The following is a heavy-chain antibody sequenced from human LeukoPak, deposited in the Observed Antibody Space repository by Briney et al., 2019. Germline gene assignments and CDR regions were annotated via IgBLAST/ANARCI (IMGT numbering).Heavy chain of an antibody. V-gene: IGHV4-34*01. CDR1: GGSFSGYY. CDR3: ASTGTPYYYGMDV. CDR2: INHSGST. Sequence: SETLSLTCAVYGGSFSGYYWSWIRQPPGKGLEWIGEINHSGSTSYNPSLKSRVTISVDTSKNQFSLKLSSVTAADTAVYYCASTGTPYYYGMDVWGQGTTVTVSS. J-gene: IGHJ6*02. D-gene: IGHD1-1*01.